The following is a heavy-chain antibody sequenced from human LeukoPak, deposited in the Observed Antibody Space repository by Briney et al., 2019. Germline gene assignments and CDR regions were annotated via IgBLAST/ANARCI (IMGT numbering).Heavy chain of an antibody. CDR2: IWYDGSNK. Sequence: GGTLRLSCAASGCTFSSYGMHWVRQAPGKGLEWVAVIWYDGSNKYYAVSAKGRFTISRDNSTNTLYLQMNSLRAEDTAVYYCARDREYYDFWSGYYGYYYYYYGMDVWGQGTTVTVSS. J-gene: IGHJ6*02. D-gene: IGHD3-3*01. CDR3: ARDREYYDFWSGYYGYYYYYYGMDV. V-gene: IGHV3-33*02. CDR1: GCTFSSYG.